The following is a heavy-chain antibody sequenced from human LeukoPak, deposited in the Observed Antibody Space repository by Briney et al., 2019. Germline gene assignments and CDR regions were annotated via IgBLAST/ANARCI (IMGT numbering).Heavy chain of an antibody. CDR1: GTSFSGYS. D-gene: IGHD2-8*01. CDR2: ITDSGGT. CDR3: ARIESYHMLYRPY. V-gene: IGHV4-34*01. J-gene: IGHJ4*02. Sequence: PSETLSLTCAVYGTSFSGYSWSWIRQSPGKGLEWIGEITDSGGTNYNPSFKSRLTISADTSKNQFSLKLASVTAADTAVYYCARIESYHMLYRPYWGQGTLVTVSS.